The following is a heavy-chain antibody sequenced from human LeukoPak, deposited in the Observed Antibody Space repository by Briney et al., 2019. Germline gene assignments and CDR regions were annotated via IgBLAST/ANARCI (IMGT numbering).Heavy chain of an antibody. CDR3: ALADPFAY. CDR1: GFTFSSYG. Sequence: GGSLRLSCAASGFTFSSYGMHWVRQAPGKGLEWVAVISYDGSNKYYADPVKGLFTISRDNSKNTLYLQMNSLRAEDTAVYYSALADPFAYWGQGTLVTVSS. J-gene: IGHJ4*01. CDR2: ISYDGSNK. V-gene: IGHV3-30*03.